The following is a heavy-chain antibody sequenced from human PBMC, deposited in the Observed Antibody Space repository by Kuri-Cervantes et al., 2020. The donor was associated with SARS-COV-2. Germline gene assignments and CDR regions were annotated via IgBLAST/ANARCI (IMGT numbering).Heavy chain of an antibody. V-gene: IGHV1-69*01. J-gene: IGHJ1*01. CDR2: IIPIFGTA. Sequence: KISCKASGGNFSSYAISWVRQAPGQGLEWMGGIIPIFGTANYAQKFQGRVTIPADESTSTAYMALSSLRSDDTALYYCSTDAVAVTTIRAEYFHHWGPGTLVTVSS. D-gene: IGHD5-24*01. CDR1: GGNFSSYA. CDR3: STDAVAVTTIRAEYFHH.